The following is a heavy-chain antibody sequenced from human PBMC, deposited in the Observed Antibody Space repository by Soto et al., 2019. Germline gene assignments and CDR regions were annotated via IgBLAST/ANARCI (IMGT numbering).Heavy chain of an antibody. V-gene: IGHV3-23*01. J-gene: IGHJ4*02. CDR3: AKNAGGTCYSRVDC. CDR2: ITPGGDNT. CDR1: VFTFTSHA. D-gene: IGHD2-15*01. Sequence: PGGSLRLSCAAAVFTFTSHAMNWFRQAPGKGLEWVAGITPGGDNTYYADSVKGRFTISRDNSKNTVYLQMNYLRAEDTALYYCAKNAGGTCYSRVDCWGQGTLVTVYS.